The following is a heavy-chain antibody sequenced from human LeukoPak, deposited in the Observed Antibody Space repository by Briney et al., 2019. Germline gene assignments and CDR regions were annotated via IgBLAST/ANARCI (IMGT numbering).Heavy chain of an antibody. CDR3: ARDLGYYDSSGYYYSYFQH. J-gene: IGHJ1*01. V-gene: IGHV3-53*01. CDR1: GFTVSSNY. CDR2: IYSGGST. Sequence: PGGSLRLSCAASGFTVSSNYMSWVRQAPGKGLEWVSVIYSGGSTYYADSVKSRFTISRDNSKNTLYLQMNSLRAEDTAVYYCARDLGYYDSSGYYYSYFQHWGQGTLVTVSS. D-gene: IGHD3-22*01.